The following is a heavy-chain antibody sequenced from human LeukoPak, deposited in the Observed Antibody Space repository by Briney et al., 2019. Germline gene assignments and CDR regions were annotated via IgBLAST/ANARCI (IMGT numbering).Heavy chain of an antibody. Sequence: PGGSLRLSCAASGFTLDDYAMHGVRQAPGKGLEWVSLISGDGGSTYYADSVKGRFTISRDNSKNSLYLQMNSLRTEDTALYYCAKDIGPFGELFTARYWGQGTLVTVSS. CDR3: AKDIGPFGELFTARY. J-gene: IGHJ4*02. CDR2: ISGDGGST. D-gene: IGHD3-10*01. CDR1: GFTLDDYA. V-gene: IGHV3-43*02.